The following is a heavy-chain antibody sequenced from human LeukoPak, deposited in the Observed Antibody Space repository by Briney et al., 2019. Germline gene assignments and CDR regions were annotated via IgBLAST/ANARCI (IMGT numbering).Heavy chain of an antibody. J-gene: IGHJ5*02. D-gene: IGHD2-2*02. CDR3: AREPIVLVPAAIVNWFDP. CDR2: INPDSGGT. Sequence: ASVKVPCKASGYTFTGYYIHWVRQAPGQGPEWMGWINPDSGGTNYAQKFQGRVTMSRDTSISTAYMEVSRLRSDDTAVYYCAREPIVLVPAAIVNWFDPWGQGTLVTVSS. CDR1: GYTFTGYY. V-gene: IGHV1-2*02.